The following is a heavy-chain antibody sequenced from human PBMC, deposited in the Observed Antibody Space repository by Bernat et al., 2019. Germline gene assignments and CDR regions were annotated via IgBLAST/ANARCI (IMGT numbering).Heavy chain of an antibody. CDR3: ARVWGPNGPYFDL. J-gene: IGHJ4*02. CDR2: INPSGGST. D-gene: IGHD7-27*01. Sequence: QVQLVQSGAEVKKPGASVKVSCKASGYTFTSYYMHWVRQAPGQGLEWMGIINPSGGSTSYAQKFQGRVTMTRDTSTSTVYMKLSSLRSEDTAVYYCARVWGPNGPYFDLWGQGTLVIVSS. CDR1: GYTFTSYY. V-gene: IGHV1-46*01.